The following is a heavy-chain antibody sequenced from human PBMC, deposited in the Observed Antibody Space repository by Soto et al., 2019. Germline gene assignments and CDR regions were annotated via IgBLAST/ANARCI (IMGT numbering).Heavy chain of an antibody. CDR2: IKSKTDGGTT. CDR3: TTDGGQKIVATTLYPVSSL. J-gene: IGHJ3*01. Sequence: GGSLRLSCAASGFTFSNAWMSWVRQAPGKGLEWVGRIKSKTDGGTTDYAAPGKGRFTISRDDSKNTLYLQMNSLKTEDTAVYYCTTDGGQKIVATTLYPVSSLWGQGTMVTVSS. V-gene: IGHV3-15*01. CDR1: GFTFSNAW. D-gene: IGHD5-12*01.